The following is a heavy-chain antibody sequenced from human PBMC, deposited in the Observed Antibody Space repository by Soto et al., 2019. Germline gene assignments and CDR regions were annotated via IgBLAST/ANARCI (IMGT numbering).Heavy chain of an antibody. V-gene: IGHV1-69*02. CDR1: GGTFSSYT. CDR3: ENRGYSYGFVIY. Sequence: QVQLVQSGAEVKKPGSSVKVSCKASGGTFSSYTFSWVRQAPGQGLEWMGRIIPMLGIANYAQKFQGRVTISADKSTSTAYMELSSLRSEDTAGYYCENRGYSYGFVIYWGQGTLVTVSS. CDR2: IIPMLGIA. D-gene: IGHD5-18*01. J-gene: IGHJ4*02.